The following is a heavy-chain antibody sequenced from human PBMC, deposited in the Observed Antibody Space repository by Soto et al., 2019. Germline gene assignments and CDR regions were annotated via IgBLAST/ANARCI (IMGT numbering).Heavy chain of an antibody. Sequence: GLDLEWLALIYWNDDKRYSPSLKSRLTITKDTSKSQVVLTMTNMDPVDTATYYCAHRSNWNDWFDPWGQGTLVTVSS. CDR3: AHRSNWNDWFDP. V-gene: IGHV2-5*01. D-gene: IGHD1-1*01. J-gene: IGHJ5*02. CDR2: IYWNDDK.